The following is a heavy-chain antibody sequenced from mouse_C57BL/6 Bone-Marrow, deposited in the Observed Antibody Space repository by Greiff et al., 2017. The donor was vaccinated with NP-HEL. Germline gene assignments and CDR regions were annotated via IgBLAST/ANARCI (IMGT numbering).Heavy chain of an antibody. CDR1: GYTFTSYW. CDR2: IDPSDSDT. V-gene: IGHV1-52*01. CDR3: ARHYYGSSYFDY. Sequence: QVQLQQSGAELVRPGSSVKLSCKASGYTFTSYWMHWVKQRPIQGLEWIGNIDPSDSDTHYNQKFKDKATLTVDKSSSTAYRQLSSLTSEDSAVYYCARHYYGSSYFDYWGQGTTLTVSS. J-gene: IGHJ2*01. D-gene: IGHD1-1*01.